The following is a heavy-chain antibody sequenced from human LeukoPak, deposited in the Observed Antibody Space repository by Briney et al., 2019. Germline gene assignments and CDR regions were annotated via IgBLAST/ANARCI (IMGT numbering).Heavy chain of an antibody. V-gene: IGHV4-39*07. CDR3: AKDALRSGELLVDY. CDR1: CASISSSRYY. Sequence: SETLSLTCTVSCASISSSRYYWGWIRQPPGKGLEWIGSIYYSGSTYYNPSLKSRVIISIDTSKNQFSRKLSSVTAADTAVYYCAKDALRSGELLVDYWGQGTLVTVSS. J-gene: IGHJ4*02. CDR2: IYYSGST. D-gene: IGHD3-10*01.